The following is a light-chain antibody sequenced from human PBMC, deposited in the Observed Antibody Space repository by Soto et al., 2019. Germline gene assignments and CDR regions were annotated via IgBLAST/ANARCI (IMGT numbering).Light chain of an antibody. CDR2: DVS. CDR1: RSDVGADNS. J-gene: IGLJ3*02. Sequence: QSVLTQPRSVSGSPGQSVTLSCTGTRSDVGADNSVSWFQQHPGKAPKLIIYDVSKRPSGVPDRFSGSKSGNTASLTISGLQADDESDYYCCSYAGSNNWVFGGGTQLTVL. V-gene: IGLV2-11*01. CDR3: CSYAGSNNWV.